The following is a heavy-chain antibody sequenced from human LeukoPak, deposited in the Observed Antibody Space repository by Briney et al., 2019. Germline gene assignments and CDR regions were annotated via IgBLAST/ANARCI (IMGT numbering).Heavy chain of an antibody. CDR1: GFILSGSG. CDR3: TRLDEAADGFVRGAVTRAYDI. Sequence: GESLRLSCAASGFILSGSGIHWVRQASGKGLEWVGRIRSNSNNYATSYAASVKGRFTVSRDDSKNTAYLTMNSLETEDTAIYYCTRLDEAADGFVRGAVTRAYDIWGQGTMVTVSS. J-gene: IGHJ3*02. CDR2: IRSNSNNYAT. D-gene: IGHD3-10*01. V-gene: IGHV3-73*01.